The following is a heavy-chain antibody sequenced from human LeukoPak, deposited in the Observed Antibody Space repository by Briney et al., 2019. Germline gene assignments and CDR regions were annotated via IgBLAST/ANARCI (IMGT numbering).Heavy chain of an antibody. V-gene: IGHV4-61*02. CDR2: VYTGGST. CDR1: GASISSGNDY. D-gene: IGHD6-13*01. Sequence: PSETLSLTCTVSGASISSGNDYWSWIRQPAGKGLEGIGRVYTGGSTNYNPSLMSRVTLLVVTSKNQLSLMLSFVTAADTAVDYCAGRGISQGYYMDVWGKGTTVTISS. CDR3: AGRGISQGYYMDV. J-gene: IGHJ6*03.